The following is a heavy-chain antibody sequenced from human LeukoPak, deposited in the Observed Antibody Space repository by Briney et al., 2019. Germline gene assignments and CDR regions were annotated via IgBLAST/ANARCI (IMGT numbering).Heavy chain of an antibody. CDR1: GFTFDDYA. V-gene: IGHV3-9*01. Sequence: GGSLRLSCAASGFTFDDYAMHWVRHAPGKGLEWVPGISWNSGSIGYADSVKGRFTISRDNAKNTLYLQMKSLRAEDTAVYYCAKGGGYEAQYYYYYLDVWGKGTTVTISS. CDR2: ISWNSGSI. J-gene: IGHJ6*03. CDR3: AKGGGYEAQYYYYYLDV. D-gene: IGHD5-12*01.